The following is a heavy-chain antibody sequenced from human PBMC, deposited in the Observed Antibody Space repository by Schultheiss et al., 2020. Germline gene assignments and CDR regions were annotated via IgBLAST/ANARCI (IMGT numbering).Heavy chain of an antibody. V-gene: IGHV3-66*03. CDR1: GFTVSSNY. CDR3: ARSKGVPAAHPFDY. CDR2: IYSCGST. D-gene: IGHD2-2*01. Sequence: GGSLRLSCAASGFTVSSNYMSWVRQAPGKGLEWVSVIYSCGSTYYADSVKGRFTISRDNSKNTLYLQMNSPRAEDTAVYYCARSKGVPAAHPFDYWGQGTLVTVYS. J-gene: IGHJ4*02.